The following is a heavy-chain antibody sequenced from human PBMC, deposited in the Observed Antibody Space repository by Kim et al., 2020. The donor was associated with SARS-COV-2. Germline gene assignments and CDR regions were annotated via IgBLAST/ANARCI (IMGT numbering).Heavy chain of an antibody. D-gene: IGHD3-22*01. CDR1: GGTFSSYA. CDR2: IIPIFGTA. Sequence: SVKVSCKASGGTFSSYAISWVRQAPGQGIEWMGGIIPIFGTANYAQKFQGRVTITADESTSTAYMELSSLRSEDTAVYYCARTGVYDSSGYYVGYWGQGTLVTVSS. CDR3: ARTGVYDSSGYYVGY. J-gene: IGHJ4*02. V-gene: IGHV1-69*13.